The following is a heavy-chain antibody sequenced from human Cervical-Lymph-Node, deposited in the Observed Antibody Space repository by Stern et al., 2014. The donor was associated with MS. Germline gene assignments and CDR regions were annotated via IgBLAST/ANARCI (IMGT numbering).Heavy chain of an antibody. J-gene: IGHJ4*02. Sequence: QLVQSGGGLIQPGGSLRLSCAASGFSVSSIYMSWFRQAPGKGLEWVSIIYSDGTTSYADSVKGRFTISRDNSKNTLNLQMNRLRVEDTAVYYCARNFPDYWGQGTLVTVSS. CDR3: ARNFPDY. CDR1: GFSVSSIY. CDR2: IYSDGTT. V-gene: IGHV3-53*01.